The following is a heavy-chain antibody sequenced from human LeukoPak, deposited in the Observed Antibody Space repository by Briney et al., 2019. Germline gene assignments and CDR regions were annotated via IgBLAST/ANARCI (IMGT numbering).Heavy chain of an antibody. J-gene: IGHJ3*02. Sequence: GGSLRLSCAASGFSFSDYWMTWVRQAPGKGLEWVANINQDGSKRFYVDSVKGRCTISRDNARNSLYLQLDSLRAEDTAVYYCTRDPECSTSSCLDAFDIWGQGTTVTVSS. V-gene: IGHV3-7*01. CDR3: TRDPECSTSSCLDAFDI. D-gene: IGHD2-2*01. CDR1: GFSFSDYW. CDR2: INQDGSKR.